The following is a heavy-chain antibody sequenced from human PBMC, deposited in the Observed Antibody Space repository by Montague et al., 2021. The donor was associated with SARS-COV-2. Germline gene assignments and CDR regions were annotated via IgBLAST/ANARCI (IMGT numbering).Heavy chain of an antibody. J-gene: IGHJ4*02. CDR2: VYYTGST. CDR3: ARAQNTCFIANCVNYFDV. D-gene: IGHD1-1*01. V-gene: IGHV4-59*11. Sequence: SETLSLTCTVSAGSISSHYWSWIRQPPGKALEWIGYVYYTGSTKYNPSLKTRVSLSLDTPKNHFSLHLSSVTAADTAIYFCARAQNTCFIANCVNYFDVWGLGALVTVSS. CDR1: AGSISSHY.